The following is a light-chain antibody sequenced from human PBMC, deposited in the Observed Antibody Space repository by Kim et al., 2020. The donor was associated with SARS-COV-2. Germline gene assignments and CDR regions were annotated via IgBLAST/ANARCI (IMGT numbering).Light chain of an antibody. J-gene: IGKJ5*01. CDR2: EAS. V-gene: IGKV3-20*01. CDR3: QQYGDPIT. CDR1: QRVDSNY. Sequence: PGESAAISCRASQRVDSNYLAWYQQKPGQVPRLLIYEASTRTTGVPDRFSGSGSGTDFTLTINRLEPEDFAVYYCQQYGDPITFGQGTRLEIK.